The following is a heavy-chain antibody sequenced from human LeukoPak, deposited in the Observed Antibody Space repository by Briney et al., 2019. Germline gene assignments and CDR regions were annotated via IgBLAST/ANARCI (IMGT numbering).Heavy chain of an antibody. V-gene: IGHV1-2*02. CDR2: ISPNSGGT. CDR3: ARDHLVLPGGYEDHYYGMDV. Sequence: GASVKVSCKASGYTFTGYYMHWVRQAPGQGLEWMGWISPNSGGTTYAQKFQGRVTMTRDTSISTAYMDLSRLRSDDTAVYYCARDHLVLPGGYEDHYYGMDVWGQGTTVTVSS. J-gene: IGHJ6*02. D-gene: IGHD2-2*01. CDR1: GYTFTGYY.